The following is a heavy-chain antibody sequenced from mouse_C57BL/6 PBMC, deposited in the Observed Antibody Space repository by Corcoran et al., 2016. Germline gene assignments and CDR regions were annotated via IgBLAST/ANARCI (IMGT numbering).Heavy chain of an antibody. J-gene: IGHJ3*01. CDR3: ARTDYDYEAWFAY. CDR2: INPNNGGT. V-gene: IGHV1-26*01. CDR1: GYTFTDYY. D-gene: IGHD2-4*01. Sequence: EVQLQQSGPELVKPGASVKISCKASGYTFTDYYMNWVKQSHGKSLEWIGDINPNNGGTSYNQKFKGKATLTVDKSSSTAYMELRSLTSEDSAVYYCARTDYDYEAWFAYWGQGTLVTVSA.